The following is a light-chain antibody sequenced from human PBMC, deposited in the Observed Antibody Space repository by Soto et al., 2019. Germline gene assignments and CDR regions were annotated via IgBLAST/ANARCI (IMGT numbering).Light chain of an antibody. CDR1: QSVSID. CDR3: QQYNKWPLT. J-gene: IGKJ1*01. CDR2: GAS. V-gene: IGKV3-15*01. Sequence: VVMSQSPATLSVTPWERGNRCCRASQSVSIDLAWYQQTPGQAPRLLIYGASTRATGIPVRFSGSASGTEFTLTISSLQSEDFTVYYCQQYNKWPLTFGQGTEV.